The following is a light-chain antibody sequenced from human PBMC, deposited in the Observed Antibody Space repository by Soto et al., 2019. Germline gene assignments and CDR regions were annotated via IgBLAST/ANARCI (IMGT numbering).Light chain of an antibody. CDR2: AVS. CDR3: SVYTRSSTYV. CDR1: IDDVTAYYC. V-gene: IGLV2-18*01. Sequence: QSVLTQPPSVSGSPGQSVTISCSGTIDDVTAYYCVSWYQQIPGTAPKLMIYAVSNRPSGVPDRFSGSRSGNTASLTISGLRAEDEGDYYCSVYTRSSTYVFGTGTKLTVL. J-gene: IGLJ1*01.